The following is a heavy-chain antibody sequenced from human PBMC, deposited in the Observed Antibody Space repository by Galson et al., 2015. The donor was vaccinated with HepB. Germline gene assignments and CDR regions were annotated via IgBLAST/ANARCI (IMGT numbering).Heavy chain of an antibody. CDR3: AKERPTAGLVVGPTDY. D-gene: IGHD2-15*01. CDR1: GFTFSNYA. Sequence: SLRLSCAASGFTFSNYAMSWVRQAPGKGLEWVSAINSNAGSAYHADSVKGRFTVSRDNSKSTLFLQMNSLRADDTAVYYCAKERPTAGLVVGPTDYWGQGTLVTVSS. CDR2: INSNAGSA. J-gene: IGHJ4*02. V-gene: IGHV3-23*01.